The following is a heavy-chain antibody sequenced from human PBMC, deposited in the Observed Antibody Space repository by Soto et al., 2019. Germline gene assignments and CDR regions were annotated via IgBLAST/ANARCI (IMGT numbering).Heavy chain of an antibody. Sequence: SETLSLTCTVSGGSISSYYWSWVRQPPGKGLEWIGYIYYSGSTNYNPSLKSRVTISVDTSKNQFSLKLSSVTAADAAVYYCARDKSIFGFSGMDVWGQGTTVTVSS. CDR3: ARDKSIFGFSGMDV. CDR2: IYYSGST. D-gene: IGHD3-3*01. V-gene: IGHV4-59*01. J-gene: IGHJ6*02. CDR1: GGSISSYY.